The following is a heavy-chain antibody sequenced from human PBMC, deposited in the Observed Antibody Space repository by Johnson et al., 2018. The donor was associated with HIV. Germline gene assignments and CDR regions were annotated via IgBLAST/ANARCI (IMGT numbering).Heavy chain of an antibody. CDR3: AKDLPDLHSYYDSSGPTLDDAFDI. CDR2: INSGGGT. J-gene: IGHJ3*02. V-gene: IGHV3-66*01. D-gene: IGHD3-22*01. CDR1: GLTVSSNY. Sequence: VQVVESGGGLVQPGGSLRLSCAASGLTVSSNYMTWVRQGPGKGLEWVSVINSGGGTYYADSVTGRFTISRDNAKNSLYLQMNSLRAEDTAVYYCAKDLPDLHSYYDSSGPTLDDAFDIWGQGTMVTVSS.